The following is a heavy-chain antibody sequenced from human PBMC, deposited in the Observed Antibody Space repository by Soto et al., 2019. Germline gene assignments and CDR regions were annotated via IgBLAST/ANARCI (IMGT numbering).Heavy chain of an antibody. CDR1: GFTLSSYA. J-gene: IGHJ5*02. V-gene: IGHV3-64D*08. Sequence: GGSLRLSCSVSGFTLSSYAMHWVRQAPGKGLEYVSAISSNGGNTYYADSVKGRFTISRDNSKNTVYLQMSSLGAEDTAVYHCVKGGTYTVNWFDPWGQGTLVTVSS. CDR2: ISSNGGNT. CDR3: VKGGTYTVNWFDP. D-gene: IGHD2-2*02.